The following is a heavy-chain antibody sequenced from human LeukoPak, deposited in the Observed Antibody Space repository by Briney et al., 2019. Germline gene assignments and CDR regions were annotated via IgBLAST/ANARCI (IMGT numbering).Heavy chain of an antibody. D-gene: IGHD3-22*01. CDR1: GYTFTSYY. Sequence: ASVKVSCKASGYTFTSYYMHWVRQAPGQGLEWMGIINPSGGSTSYAQKFQGRVTMTRDMSTSTAYMELRSLRSDDTAVYYCARDDEGRSGYYYSPRDAFDIRGQGTMVTVSS. CDR2: INPSGGST. V-gene: IGHV1-46*01. CDR3: ARDDEGRSGYYYSPRDAFDI. J-gene: IGHJ3*02.